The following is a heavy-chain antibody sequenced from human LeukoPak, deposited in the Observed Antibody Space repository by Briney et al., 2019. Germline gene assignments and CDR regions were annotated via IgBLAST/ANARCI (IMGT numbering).Heavy chain of an antibody. Sequence: PGGSLRLSCAASGFSFSSSGISWVRQAPGKGLEWLSYISNSGRTIYYADSLKGRFTISRDNAKSSLYLQMNSLRAEDTAVYYCARDPVGAIGYGMDVWGQGTTVTVSS. CDR3: ARDPVGAIGYGMDV. D-gene: IGHD1-26*01. J-gene: IGHJ6*02. CDR2: ISNSGRTI. V-gene: IGHV3-48*01. CDR1: GFSFSSSG.